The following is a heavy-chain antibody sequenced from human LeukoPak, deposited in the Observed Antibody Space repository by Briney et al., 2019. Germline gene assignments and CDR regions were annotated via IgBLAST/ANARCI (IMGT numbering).Heavy chain of an antibody. CDR1: GFTFSDYY. Sequence: PGGSLRLPCAASGFTFSDYYMSWIRQAPGKGLEWVSYISSSGSTIYYADSVKGRFTISRDNAKNSLYLQMNSLRAEDTAVYYCARGTTYYYYYGMDVWGQGTTVTVSS. D-gene: IGHD1-1*01. V-gene: IGHV3-11*01. CDR2: ISSSGSTI. CDR3: ARGTTYYYYYGMDV. J-gene: IGHJ6*02.